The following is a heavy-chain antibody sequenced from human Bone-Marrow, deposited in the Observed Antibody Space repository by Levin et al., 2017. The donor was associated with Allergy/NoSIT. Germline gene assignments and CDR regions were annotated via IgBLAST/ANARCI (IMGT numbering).Heavy chain of an antibody. CDR3: AKVGSGWFRNKLDS. CDR2: ISGSGAGT. J-gene: IGHJ4*02. D-gene: IGHD6-19*01. Sequence: GESLKISCAASGFTFRTYAMSWVRQAPGKGLEWLSGISGSGAGTFYADSVKGRFNISKDNSNNMVYLQLNSLRVEDTAVYYCAKVGSGWFRNKLDSWGQGTLVTVSS. V-gene: IGHV3-23*01. CDR1: GFTFRTYA.